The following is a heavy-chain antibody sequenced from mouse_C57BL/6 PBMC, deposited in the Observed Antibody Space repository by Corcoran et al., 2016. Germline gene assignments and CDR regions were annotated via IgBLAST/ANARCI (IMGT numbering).Heavy chain of an antibody. CDR1: GYSITSGYY. CDR3: ARDDEAY. CDR2: ISYDGSN. V-gene: IGHV3-6*01. Sequence: DVQLQESGPGLVKHSQTLSLTCSVTGYSITSGYYWNWIRQFPGNKLEWMGYISYDGSNNYNPSLKNRISITRDTSKNQFFLKLNSVTTEDTATYYCARDDEAYWGQGTLVTVSA. J-gene: IGHJ3*01.